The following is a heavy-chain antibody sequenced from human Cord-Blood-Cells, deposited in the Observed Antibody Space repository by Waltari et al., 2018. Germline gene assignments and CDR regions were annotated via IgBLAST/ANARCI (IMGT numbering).Heavy chain of an antibody. D-gene: IGHD6-13*01. V-gene: IGHV1-24*01. J-gene: IGHJ4*02. CDR1: GYTLTELS. Sequence: QVQLVQSGAEVKKPGASVKVSCKVSGYTLTELSMHWVRQAPGKGLEGTGGVGPDNGETIYAQKFQGRVTMTEDTATDTAYMELSSLRSEDTAVYYCATEDGLLTAAAGTFGYWGQGTLVTVSS. CDR3: ATEDGLLTAAAGTFGY. CDR2: VGPDNGET.